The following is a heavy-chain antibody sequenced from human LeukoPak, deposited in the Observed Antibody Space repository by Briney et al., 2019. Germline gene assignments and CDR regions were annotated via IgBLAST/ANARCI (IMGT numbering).Heavy chain of an antibody. D-gene: IGHD4-17*01. CDR3: ARFDYGDAFDI. V-gene: IGHV4-59*01. CDR1: GGSISSYY. CDR2: IYYSGST. Sequence: SETLSLTCTVSGGSISSYYWSWIRQPPGKGLEWIGYIYYSGSTNYNPSLKSRVTISVDTSKNQFSLKLSSVTDADTAVYYCARFDYGDAFDIWGQGTMVTVSS. J-gene: IGHJ3*02.